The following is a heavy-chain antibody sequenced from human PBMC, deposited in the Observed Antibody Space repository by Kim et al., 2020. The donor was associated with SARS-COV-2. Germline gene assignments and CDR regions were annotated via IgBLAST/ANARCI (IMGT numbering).Heavy chain of an antibody. V-gene: IGHV4-39*01. CDR3: ARHGGWSPNWFDP. J-gene: IGHJ5*02. Sequence: YNPSLKSRVPISVDTSKNQSSLKRSSVTAADTAVYYCARHGGWSPNWFDPWGQGTLVTVSS. D-gene: IGHD6-19*01.